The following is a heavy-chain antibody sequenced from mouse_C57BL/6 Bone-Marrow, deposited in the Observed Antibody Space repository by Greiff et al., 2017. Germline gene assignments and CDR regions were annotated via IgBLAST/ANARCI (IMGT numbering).Heavy chain of an antibody. D-gene: IGHD1-1*01. CDR3: ARLREYYYGSRDY. V-gene: IGHV1-69*01. CDR2: IDPSDSYT. J-gene: IGHJ2*01. Sequence: QVQLQQPGAELVMPGASVKLSCKASGYTFTSYWMHWVQQRPGQGLEWIGEIDPSDSYTNSNQKFKGKSTLTVDKSSSTAYMQLSSLTSEDSAVYYCARLREYYYGSRDYWGQGTTLTVSS. CDR1: GYTFTSYW.